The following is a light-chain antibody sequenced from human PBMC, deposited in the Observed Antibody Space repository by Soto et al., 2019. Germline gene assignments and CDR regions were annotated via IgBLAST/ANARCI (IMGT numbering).Light chain of an antibody. Sequence: TQCPGTLSLSPVERATLSCRASQSVTTQLAWYQQKPGQAPRLIIHGASSRATGVPDRITGSGSGTDFTLSISRLEPEDFAVYYCQQYGGSTRTFGQGTKVDI. CDR1: QSVTTQ. CDR3: QQYGGSTRT. J-gene: IGKJ1*01. V-gene: IGKV3-20*01. CDR2: GAS.